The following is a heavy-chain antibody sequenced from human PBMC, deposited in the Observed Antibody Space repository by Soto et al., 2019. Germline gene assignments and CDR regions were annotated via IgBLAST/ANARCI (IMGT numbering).Heavy chain of an antibody. J-gene: IGHJ3*02. CDR2: INHSGST. Sequence: SETLSLTCAVYGGSFSGYYWSWIRQPPGKGLEWIGEINHSGSTNYNPSLKSRVTISVDTSKNQFSLKLSSVTAADTAVYYCARSKTWLRFGKEFDIWGQGTMVTVSS. D-gene: IGHD5-12*01. V-gene: IGHV4-34*01. CDR1: GGSFSGYY. CDR3: ARSKTWLRFGKEFDI.